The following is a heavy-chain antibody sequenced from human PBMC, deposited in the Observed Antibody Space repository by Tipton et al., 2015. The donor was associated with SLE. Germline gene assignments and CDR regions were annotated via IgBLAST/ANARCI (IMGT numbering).Heavy chain of an antibody. V-gene: IGHV1-18*01. CDR1: GYTFTSYG. CDR3: ARGWGWNYYYDSSGQDY. D-gene: IGHD3-22*01. CDR2: ISAYNGNA. J-gene: IGHJ4*02. Sequence: QLVQSGPEVKKPGASVKVSCKASGYTFTSYGISWVRQAPGQGLEWMGWISAYNGNANYAQKLQGRVTMTTDTSTSTAYMELRSLGSDGTAVYYWARGWGWNYYYDSSGQDYWGQGTLVTVSS.